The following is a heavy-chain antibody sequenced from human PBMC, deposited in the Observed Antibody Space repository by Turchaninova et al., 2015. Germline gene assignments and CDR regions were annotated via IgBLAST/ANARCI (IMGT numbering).Heavy chain of an antibody. CDR3: APRGTDWGPVNS. D-gene: IGHD3-9*01. CDR1: GFSLSYYG. V-gene: IGHV3-23*01. J-gene: IGHJ4*02. CDR2: FGGHWDDT. Sequence: EVHLLESGGGLVQPGGSLRLSCVVSGFSLSYYGMSWVRQAPGKGLEWVSGFGGHWDDTDDADSVKGRFTIARDSSKNTLYLQMNSLRAEDTAVYYCAPRGTDWGPVNSWGQGTLVTVSS.